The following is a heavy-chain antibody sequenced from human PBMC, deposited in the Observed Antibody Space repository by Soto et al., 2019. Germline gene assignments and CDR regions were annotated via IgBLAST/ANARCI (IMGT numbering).Heavy chain of an antibody. D-gene: IGHD6-19*01. CDR3: ARDIGIAVAGPFGY. CDR2: ISAYNGNA. V-gene: IGHV1-18*04. J-gene: IGHJ4*02. CDR1: GYTFTSYG. Sequence: ASVKVSCKASGYTFTSYGISWVRQAPGQGLEWMGWISAYNGNANYAQKLQGRVTMTTDTSTSTAYMELRSLRSDDTAVYYCARDIGIAVAGPFGYWGQGTLVTSPQ.